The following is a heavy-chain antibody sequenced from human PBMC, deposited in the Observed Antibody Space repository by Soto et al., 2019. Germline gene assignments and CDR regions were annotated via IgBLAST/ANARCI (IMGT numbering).Heavy chain of an antibody. CDR1: GFTVSSNY. J-gene: IGHJ6*03. CDR3: ARGAVSGSYYTTYYYYYMDV. D-gene: IGHD3-10*01. Sequence: GGSLRLSCAASGFTVSSNYMSWVRQAPGKGLEWVSVIYSGGSTYYADSVKGRFTISRDNSKNTLYLQMNSLRAEDTAVYYCARGAVSGSYYTTYYYYYMDVWGKGTTVTVSS. V-gene: IGHV3-66*01. CDR2: IYSGGST.